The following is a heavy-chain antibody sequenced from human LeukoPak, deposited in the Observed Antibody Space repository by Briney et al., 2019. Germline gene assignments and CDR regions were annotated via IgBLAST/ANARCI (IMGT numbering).Heavy chain of an antibody. CDR3: ATSPTIYGSGSYSVY. D-gene: IGHD3-10*01. J-gene: IGHJ4*02. Sequence: PSETLSLTCAVYGASLGEFYWSWIRQSPGKGLEWIAEINHSGSANYNPSVKNPVSISVDTSKNQFSLKLSSVTAADTAVYYCATSPTIYGSGSYSVYWGQGTLVTVSS. V-gene: IGHV4-34*01. CDR2: INHSGSA. CDR1: GASLGEFY.